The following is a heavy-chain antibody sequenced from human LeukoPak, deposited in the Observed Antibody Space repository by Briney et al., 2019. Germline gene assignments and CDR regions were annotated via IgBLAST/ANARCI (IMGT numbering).Heavy chain of an antibody. D-gene: IGHD4-17*01. Sequence: SETLSLTCTVSGGSISSYYWNWIRQPPGKGLEWIGYISHSGSTNYNPSLKSRVTMSVDTSKNQFSLKLNSVTAADTAVYYCAREYGDFDYWGQGTLVTVSS. V-gene: IGHV4-59*12. J-gene: IGHJ4*02. CDR3: AREYGDFDY. CDR2: ISHSGST. CDR1: GGSISSYY.